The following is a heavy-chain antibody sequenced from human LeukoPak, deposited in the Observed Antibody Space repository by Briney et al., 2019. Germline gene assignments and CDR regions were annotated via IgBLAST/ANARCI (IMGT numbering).Heavy chain of an antibody. CDR2: ISSRGSSI. J-gene: IGHJ4*02. D-gene: IGHD6-13*01. V-gene: IGHV3-48*03. CDR3: AREGVAAAATFNS. Sequence: PGGSLRLSCAASGFTFSSYEMSWVRQAPGKGQEWVSYISSRGSSIYYADSVKGRFTISRDNAKSSLYLQMNSLRAEDTAVYYCAREGVAAAATFNSWGQGTLVTVSS. CDR1: GFTFSSYE.